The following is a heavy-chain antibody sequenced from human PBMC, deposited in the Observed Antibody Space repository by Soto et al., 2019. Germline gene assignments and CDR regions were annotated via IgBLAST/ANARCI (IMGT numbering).Heavy chain of an antibody. CDR3: AHGSGWLFDF. J-gene: IGHJ4*02. CDR2: IYWDDDN. CDR1: GFSLTSNAVG. D-gene: IGHD6-19*01. V-gene: IGHV2-5*02. Sequence: QITLKESGPTLVKPTQTLTLTCTFSGFSLTSNAVGVGWFRQPPGKALEWLALIYWDDDNHYSPSLKSRLTFTKDTSKNQVVLIMTKMDPVDTATYYCAHGSGWLFDFWGQGTPVTLSS.